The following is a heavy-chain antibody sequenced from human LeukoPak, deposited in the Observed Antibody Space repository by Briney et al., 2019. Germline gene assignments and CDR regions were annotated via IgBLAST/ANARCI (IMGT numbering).Heavy chain of an antibody. V-gene: IGHV1-18*01. CDR1: GYIFTSHG. CDR2: ISAYNGNT. CDR3: ARDYGDYVPDY. Sequence: ASVKVSCKASGYIFTSHGIGWVRQAPGQGLEWMGWISAYNGNTNYAQKLQGRVTMTTDTSTSTAYMELRSLRSDDTAVYYCARDYGDYVPDYWGQGTLVTVSS. D-gene: IGHD4-17*01. J-gene: IGHJ4*02.